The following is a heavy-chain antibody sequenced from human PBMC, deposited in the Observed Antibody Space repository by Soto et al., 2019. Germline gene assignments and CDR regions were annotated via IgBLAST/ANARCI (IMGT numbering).Heavy chain of an antibody. V-gene: IGHV4-30-2*01. CDR2: ISHGGSP. Sequence: NPSETLSLTCAVSGGSVSSGVFSWNWIRQPPGQGLEWIGYISHGGSPHYTPSLRSRVSISVDRSTNVISLNLTSMTPADTAVYFCARGHYYYAMDVWGQGTTVTVSS. J-gene: IGHJ6*02. CDR1: GGSVSSGVFS. CDR3: ARGHYYYAMDV.